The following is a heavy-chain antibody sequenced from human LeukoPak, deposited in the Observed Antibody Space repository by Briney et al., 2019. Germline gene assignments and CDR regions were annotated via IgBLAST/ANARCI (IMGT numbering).Heavy chain of an antibody. D-gene: IGHD3-22*01. CDR2: IIPIFGIA. CDR3: ARERKWDYYDSSGYYRRVYFDY. V-gene: IGHV1-69*04. CDR1: GGTFSSYA. Sequence: GASVKVSCKASGGTFSSYAISWVRQAPGQGLEWMGRIIPIFGIANYAQKFQGRVTITADKSTSTAYMELSSLRSEDTAVYYCARERKWDYYDSSGYYRRVYFDYWGQGTLVTVSS. J-gene: IGHJ4*02.